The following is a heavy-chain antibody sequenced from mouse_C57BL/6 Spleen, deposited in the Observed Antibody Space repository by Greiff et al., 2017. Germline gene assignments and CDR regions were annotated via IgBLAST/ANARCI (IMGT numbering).Heavy chain of an antibody. CDR1: GYTFTSYD. CDR2: IYPRDGST. Sequence: QVQLKQSGPELVKPGASVKLSCKASGYTFTSYDINWVKQRPGQGLEWIGWIYPRDGSTKYNEKFKGKATLTVDTSSSTAYMELHRLTSEDSAVYFGARGYYYGSSYWYFDVWGTGTTVTVSS. D-gene: IGHD1-1*01. J-gene: IGHJ1*03. CDR3: ARGYYYGSSYWYFDV. V-gene: IGHV1-85*01.